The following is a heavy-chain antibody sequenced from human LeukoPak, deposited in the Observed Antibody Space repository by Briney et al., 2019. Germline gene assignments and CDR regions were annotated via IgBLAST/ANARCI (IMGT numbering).Heavy chain of an antibody. Sequence: AGGSLRLSCAASGFTFSNHGMNWVRQAPGKGLEWVSGISPSGDITYYADSLKGRFTISRDNSKNTLYLQMNSLRDGDTAVYYCAKVGQPWSIWDYFDYWGKGTLVTVSS. CDR2: ISPSGDIT. CDR3: AKVGQPWSIWDYFDY. D-gene: IGHD3-16*01. V-gene: IGHV3-23*01. CDR1: GFTFSNHG. J-gene: IGHJ4*02.